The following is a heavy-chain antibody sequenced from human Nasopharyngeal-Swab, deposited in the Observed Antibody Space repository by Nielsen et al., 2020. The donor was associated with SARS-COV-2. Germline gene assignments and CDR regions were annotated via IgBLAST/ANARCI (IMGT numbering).Heavy chain of an antibody. Sequence: GGSLRLSCAASGFTFSSYAMHWVRQAPGKGLEWVAVISYDGSSKYYADSVKGRFTISRDNSKNTLYLQMNSLRAEDTAVYYCARDGPSTYYYYGMDVWGQGTTVTVSS. D-gene: IGHD5/OR15-5a*01. CDR1: GFTFSSYA. V-gene: IGHV3-30*04. CDR2: ISYDGSSK. J-gene: IGHJ6*02. CDR3: ARDGPSTYYYYGMDV.